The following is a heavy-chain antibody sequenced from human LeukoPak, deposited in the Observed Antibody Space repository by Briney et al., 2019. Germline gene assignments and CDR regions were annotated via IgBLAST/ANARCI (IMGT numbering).Heavy chain of an antibody. CDR1: GYNFTNYW. CDR3: ARRGYCSSTSCRPYYFDY. Sequence: GESLKISCKGSGYNFTNYWVGWVRQMPGKGLEWMGIIYPGDSDTRYSPSFQGQVTISADKSISTAYLQWSSLKASDTAMYYCARRGYCSSTSCRPYYFDYWGQGTLVTVSS. CDR2: IYPGDSDT. V-gene: IGHV5-51*01. J-gene: IGHJ4*02. D-gene: IGHD2-2*01.